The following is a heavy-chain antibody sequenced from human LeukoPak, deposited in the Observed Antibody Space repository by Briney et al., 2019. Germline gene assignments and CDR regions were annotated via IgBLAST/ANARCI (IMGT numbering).Heavy chain of an antibody. J-gene: IGHJ4*02. Sequence: GGSLRLSCAASGFTFNSYAMSWVRQDPGKGLEWVSTISGSGGSTYYADPVKGRFTISRDNSKNTLYLQMNSLRAEDTAVYYCAKGVTYGSGWYLDYWGQGILVTVSS. CDR1: GFTFNSYA. D-gene: IGHD6-19*01. CDR2: ISGSGGST. CDR3: AKGVTYGSGWYLDY. V-gene: IGHV3-23*01.